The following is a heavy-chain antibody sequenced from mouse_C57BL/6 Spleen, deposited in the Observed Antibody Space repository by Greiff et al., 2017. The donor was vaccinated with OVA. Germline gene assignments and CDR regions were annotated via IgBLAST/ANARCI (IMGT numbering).Heavy chain of an antibody. CDR1: GFTFSSYG. J-gene: IGHJ2*01. V-gene: IGHV5-6*01. CDR2: ISSGGSYT. CDR3: ARQGTGTGYFDD. D-gene: IGHD4-1*01. Sequence: EVKLVESGGDLVKPGGSLKLSCAASGFTFSSYGMSWVRQTPDKRLEWVATISSGGSYTYYPDSVKGRFTISRDNDKNTLYLQMSSLNAEDTAMYYCARQGTGTGYFDDWGQGTTLTVSS.